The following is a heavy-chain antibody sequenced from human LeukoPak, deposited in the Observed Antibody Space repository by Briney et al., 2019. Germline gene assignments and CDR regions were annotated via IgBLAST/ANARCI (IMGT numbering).Heavy chain of an antibody. D-gene: IGHD2-2*01. V-gene: IGHV3-21*01. Sequence: SGGSLRLSCAASGFTFRSYSMNWVRQAPGKGLEWVSSISSSSSYIYYADSVKGRFTIPRDNAKNSLYLQMNSLRAEDTAVYYCARAGIGGSSTSCDYWGQGTLVTVSS. CDR1: GFTFRSYS. J-gene: IGHJ4*02. CDR2: ISSSSSYI. CDR3: ARAGIGGSSTSCDY.